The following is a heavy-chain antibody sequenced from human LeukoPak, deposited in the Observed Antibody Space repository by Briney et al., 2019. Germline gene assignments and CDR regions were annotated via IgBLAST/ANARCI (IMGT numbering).Heavy chain of an antibody. CDR2: IYYTEST. J-gene: IGHJ6*03. CDR1: GGSITRRDYY. V-gene: IGHV4-39*07. CDR3: ARGSRHMDV. Sequence: SETLSLTCTVSGGSITRRDYYWGWIRQPPGKGLEWIGSIYYTESTFHNPSLKSRVTISVDTSKNQFSLKLSSVTAADTAVYYCARGSRHMDVWGKGTTVTVSS.